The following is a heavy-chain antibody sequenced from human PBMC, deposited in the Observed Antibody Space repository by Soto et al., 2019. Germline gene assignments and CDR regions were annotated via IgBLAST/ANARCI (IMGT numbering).Heavy chain of an antibody. CDR1: GRPISSGGYS. J-gene: IGHJ4*02. CDR2: MYHSGST. CDR3: ARVPAY. D-gene: IGHD2-2*01. Sequence: QLHLQESGSGLVEPSQTLSLTCAVSGRPISSGGYSWSWIRQPPGKGRQWIGYMYHSGSTYYNPSLKSRVTISIDRSKNQFSLKLSSVTAADTAVYYCARVPAYWGQGILVTVSS. V-gene: IGHV4-30-2*01.